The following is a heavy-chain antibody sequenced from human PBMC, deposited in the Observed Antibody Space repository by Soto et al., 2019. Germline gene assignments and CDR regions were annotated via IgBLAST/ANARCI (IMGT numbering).Heavy chain of an antibody. CDR2: SHQSGNT. J-gene: IGHJ4*02. CDR1: GVSISSHDW. V-gene: IGHV4-4*02. D-gene: IGHD5-18*01. CDR3: ATRDTGRVY. Sequence: QVQLQESGPGLVKPSGTLSLTCAVSGVSISSHDWWTWVRQPPGKGLEWIGESHQSGNTHYNSSLESRVTISRDKSKNQLSLQLTSVTVAATAVYYCATRDTGRVYWGQGTLVTVSS.